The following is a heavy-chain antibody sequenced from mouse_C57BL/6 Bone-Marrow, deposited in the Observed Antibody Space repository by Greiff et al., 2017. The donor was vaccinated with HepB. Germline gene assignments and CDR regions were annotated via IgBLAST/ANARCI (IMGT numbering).Heavy chain of an antibody. CDR2: INPYNGGT. V-gene: IGHV1-19*01. CDR3: AREGGYSNYGYYYAMDY. Sequence: EVQLQQSGPVLVKPGASVKMSCKASGYTFTDYYMNWVKQSHGKSLEWIGVINPYNGGTSYNQKFKGKATLTVDKSSSTAYMELNSLTSEDSAVYYCAREGGYSNYGYYYAMDYWGQGTSVTVSS. D-gene: IGHD2-5*01. CDR1: GYTFTDYY. J-gene: IGHJ4*01.